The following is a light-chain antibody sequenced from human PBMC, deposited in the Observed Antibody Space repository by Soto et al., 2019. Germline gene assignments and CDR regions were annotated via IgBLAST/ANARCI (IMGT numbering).Light chain of an antibody. J-gene: IGLJ1*01. CDR2: EGS. CDR3: CSYAGSRIYV. CDR1: GRDVGSYNL. V-gene: IGLV2-23*01. Sequence: QSALAQPASVSGSPGQSITISCTGTGRDVGSYNLVSWYQQYPGKAPKLMIYEGSKRPSGVSNRFSGSKSGNTASLTISGLQGDDEADYYCCSYAGSRIYVFGTGTKVTVL.